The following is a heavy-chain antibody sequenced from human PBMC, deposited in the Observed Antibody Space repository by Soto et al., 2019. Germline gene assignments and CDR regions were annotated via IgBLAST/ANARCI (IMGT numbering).Heavy chain of an antibody. Sequence: QVQLVESGGGVVQPERSLRLSCAASGFTFSSYGMHWVRQAPDKGLEWVAVIWYDGSNKYYADSVKGRFTISRDNSKNTLYLQMNSLRAEDTAVYYCARTTAAGTWYYYYGMDVWGQGTTVTVSS. CDR3: ARTTAAGTWYYYYGMDV. V-gene: IGHV3-33*01. D-gene: IGHD6-13*01. CDR2: IWYDGSNK. J-gene: IGHJ6*02. CDR1: GFTFSSYG.